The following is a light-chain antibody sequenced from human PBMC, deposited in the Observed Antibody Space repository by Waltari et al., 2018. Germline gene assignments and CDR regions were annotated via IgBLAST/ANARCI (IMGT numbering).Light chain of an antibody. CDR3: QTGGFGIWV. Sequence: QLLLTQSPSASASLGASVKLTCTVRSGHSNYAIAWHQQHPHKGPRYLMKVNSDGSHIKGDGIPDRFSGSSSGAELYLTISSLQSEDEADYYCQTGGFGIWVFGGGTKLTVL. CDR1: SGHSNYA. V-gene: IGLV4-69*01. CDR2: VNSDGSH. J-gene: IGLJ3*02.